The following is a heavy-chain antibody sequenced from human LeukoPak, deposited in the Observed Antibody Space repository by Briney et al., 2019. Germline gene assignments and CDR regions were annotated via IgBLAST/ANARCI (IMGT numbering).Heavy chain of an antibody. J-gene: IGHJ3*02. CDR2: ISAYNGNT. CDR1: GYTFTSYG. CDR3: ARIYYDYVWGSYRDHAFDI. Sequence: ASVKVSCKASGYTFTSYGISWVRQAPGQGLEWMGWISAYNGNTNYAQKLQGRVTMTTDTSTSTAYMELRSLRSDDTAVYYCARIYYDYVWGSYRDHAFDIWGQGTMVTVSS. V-gene: IGHV1-18*01. D-gene: IGHD3-16*02.